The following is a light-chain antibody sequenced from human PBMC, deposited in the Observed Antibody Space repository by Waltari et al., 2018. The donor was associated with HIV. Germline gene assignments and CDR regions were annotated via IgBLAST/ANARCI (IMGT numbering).Light chain of an antibody. J-gene: IGKJ3*01. CDR1: QSVRSN. Sequence: IVLTQTPATLSASPGERATLSCRASQSVRSNLAWYQQKPGQTPRLLIYGASTRATGIPARFSGSGSGTEFTLTISSLQSEDFAVYYCQQYNNWPPLFTFGPGTKVDIK. V-gene: IGKV3-15*01. CDR2: GAS. CDR3: QQYNNWPPLFT.